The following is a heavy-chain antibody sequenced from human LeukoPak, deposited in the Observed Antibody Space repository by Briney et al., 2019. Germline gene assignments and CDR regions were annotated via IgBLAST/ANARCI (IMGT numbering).Heavy chain of an antibody. CDR2: INPNSGGT. CDR1: GYTFTGYY. CDR3: ARAIDSSGYSFDY. D-gene: IGHD3-22*01. Sequence: ASVKVSCKASGYTFTGYYMHWVRQAPGQGLEWMGWINPNSGGTNYAQKFQGRVTMTRDTSISTAYMELSRLRSDDTAVYYCARAIDSSGYSFDYWGQGTLVTVSS. J-gene: IGHJ4*02. V-gene: IGHV1-2*02.